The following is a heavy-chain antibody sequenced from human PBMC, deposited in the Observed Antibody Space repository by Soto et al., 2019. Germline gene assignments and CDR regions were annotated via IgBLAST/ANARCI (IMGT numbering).Heavy chain of an antibody. V-gene: IGHV3-30-3*01. CDR3: ASDDYGMDV. CDR2: ISYDGSNK. Sequence: QVQLVESGGGVVQPGRSLRLSCAASGFTFSSYAMHWVRQAPGKGLEWVAVISYDGSNKYYADSVKGRFTISRDNSKNTLYLQMNSLRAEDTAVYYCASDDYGMDVWGQGTTVTVS. J-gene: IGHJ6*02. CDR1: GFTFSSYA.